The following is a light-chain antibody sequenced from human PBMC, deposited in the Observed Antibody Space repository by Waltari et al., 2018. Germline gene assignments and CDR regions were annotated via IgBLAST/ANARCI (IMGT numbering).Light chain of an antibody. CDR1: QSVTNY. CDR3: QQRRDWPLT. Sequence: DIVLTQSQAILSLSPGERASLSCMASQSVTNYLAWYQQKPGQAPRLLIYDTSNRATGIPVRFRGGGFGTDFTLTISSLEPEDFAVYYCQQRRDWPLTFGGGTKVEVK. V-gene: IGKV3-11*01. CDR2: DTS. J-gene: IGKJ4*01.